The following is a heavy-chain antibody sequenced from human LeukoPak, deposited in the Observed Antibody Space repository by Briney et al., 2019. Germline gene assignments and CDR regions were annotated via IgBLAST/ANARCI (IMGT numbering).Heavy chain of an antibody. CDR1: GGSISSGGYY. Sequence: PSETLSLTCTVSGGSISSGGYYWSWIRQHPGKRLEWIGYIYYSGSTYYNPSLKSRVTISVDTSKNQFSLKLSSVTAADTAVYYCARDHAVVPAATDAFDIWGQGTMVTVSS. J-gene: IGHJ3*02. D-gene: IGHD2-2*01. V-gene: IGHV4-31*03. CDR3: ARDHAVVPAATDAFDI. CDR2: IYYSGST.